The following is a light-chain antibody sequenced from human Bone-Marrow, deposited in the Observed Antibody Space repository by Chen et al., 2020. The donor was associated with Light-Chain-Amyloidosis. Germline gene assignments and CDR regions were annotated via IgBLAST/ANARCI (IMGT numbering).Light chain of an antibody. V-gene: IGLV3-21*02. J-gene: IGLJ3*02. Sequence: SYVLTQPSSVSVAPGQTATIACGGNNIGSTSVHWYQPTPGQAPLLVVDDDSDRPPGIPARLYGSKSGNTATLTISRVEAEDAADYDCQVWDRSSDRPVFGGGTKLTVL. CDR1: NIGSTS. CDR3: QVWDRSSDRPV. CDR2: DDS.